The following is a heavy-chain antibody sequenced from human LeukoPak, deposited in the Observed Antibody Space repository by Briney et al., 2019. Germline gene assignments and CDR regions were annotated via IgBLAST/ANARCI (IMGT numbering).Heavy chain of an antibody. D-gene: IGHD2-2*01. CDR2: ISGSGGST. CDR3: ARDDCSTTPCYAY. V-gene: IGHV3-23*01. CDR1: GSTFSSFA. J-gene: IGHJ4*02. Sequence: GGSLRLSCAASGSTFSSFAMSWVRQAPGKGLEWVSAISGSGGSTYYADSVKGRFTISRDNSKNTLYLQMNSLRAEDTAVYYCARDDCSTTPCYAYWGQGTLVTVSS.